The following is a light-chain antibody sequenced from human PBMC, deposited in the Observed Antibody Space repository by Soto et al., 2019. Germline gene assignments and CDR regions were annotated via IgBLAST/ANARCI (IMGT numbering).Light chain of an antibody. CDR2: GAS. CDR1: QSVSSSY. Sequence: EIVLTQSPGTLSLSPGERATLSCRASQSVSSSYLAWYQQKPGQAPRLLIYGASSRATGIPDRFSGSGSGTDFHLTLSRLEPEDFAVYYCQQYGSSPWTFGQGTKVEIK. J-gene: IGKJ1*01. CDR3: QQYGSSPWT. V-gene: IGKV3-20*01.